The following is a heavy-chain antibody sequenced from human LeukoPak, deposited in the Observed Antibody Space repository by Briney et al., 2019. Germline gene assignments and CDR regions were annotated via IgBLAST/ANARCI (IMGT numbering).Heavy chain of an antibody. D-gene: IGHD3-10*01. CDR1: GFTFSDYY. Sequence: PGGSLRLSCAASGFTFSDYYMSWIRQAPGKGLEWVSYISSSGSTIYYADSVKGRFTISRDNAKNSLYLQMNSLRAEDTAVYYCAREAVTMVRGVSYNWFDPWGQGTLVTVSS. CDR2: ISSSGSTI. J-gene: IGHJ5*02. V-gene: IGHV3-11*01. CDR3: AREAVTMVRGVSYNWFDP.